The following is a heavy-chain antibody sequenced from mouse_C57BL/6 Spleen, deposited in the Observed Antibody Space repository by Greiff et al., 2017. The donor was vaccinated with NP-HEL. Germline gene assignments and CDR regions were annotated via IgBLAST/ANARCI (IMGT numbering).Heavy chain of an antibody. CDR1: GFTFSDYY. D-gene: IGHD4-1*01. CDR3: ARVRDWDGFDY. J-gene: IGHJ2*01. V-gene: IGHV5-16*01. CDR2: INYDGSST. Sequence: EVQLVESEGGLVQPGSSMKLSCTASGFTFSDYYMAWVRQVPGKGLEWVANINYDGSSTYYLDSLKSRFIISRDNAKNILYLQMSSLKSEDTATYYCARVRDWDGFDYWGQGTTLTVSS.